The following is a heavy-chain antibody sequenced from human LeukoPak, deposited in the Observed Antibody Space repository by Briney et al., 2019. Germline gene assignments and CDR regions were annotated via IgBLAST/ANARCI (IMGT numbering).Heavy chain of an antibody. CDR3: ARDRGYYFDY. D-gene: IGHD5-24*01. Sequence: GGSLRLSCAASGFIFSPYTMNWVRQAPGKGLEGVSSISSDITYIFYADSVKGRFTVSRDNAKNSLYLQMSSLRAEDTAVYYCARDRGYYFDYWGQGILVTVSS. J-gene: IGHJ4*02. CDR1: GFIFSPYT. CDR2: ISSDITYI. V-gene: IGHV3-21*06.